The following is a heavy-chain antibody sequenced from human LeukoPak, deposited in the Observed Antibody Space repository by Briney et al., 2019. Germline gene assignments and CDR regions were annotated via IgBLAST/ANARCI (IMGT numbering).Heavy chain of an antibody. J-gene: IGHJ4*02. D-gene: IGHD5-18*01. CDR3: VREARGYHYTYFDY. Sequence: GGSLRLSCTGSGFTLGSHDMHWVRQTTGEGLEWVAAIASGFQTFYAGSVKGRFTVSREGAENSLYLQMNSLTAGDTAVYYCVREARGYHYTYFDYWGQGSLVTVSS. CDR2: IASGFQT. V-gene: IGHV3-13*01. CDR1: GFTLGSHD.